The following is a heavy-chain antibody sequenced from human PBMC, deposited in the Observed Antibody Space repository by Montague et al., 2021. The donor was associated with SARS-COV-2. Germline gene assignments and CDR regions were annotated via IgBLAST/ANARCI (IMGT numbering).Heavy chain of an antibody. Sequence: PALVKPTKTLTLTCTFSGFSLSTSGMCVSWIRQPPGKALEWLALSDWDDDKYYSTSLKTRLTISKDTSKNQVVLTMTNMDPVDTATYYCARIFDSSWPTFDYWGQGTLVTVSS. V-gene: IGHV2-70*01. CDR3: ARIFDSSWPTFDY. CDR1: GFSLSTSGMC. J-gene: IGHJ4*02. CDR2: SDWDDDK. D-gene: IGHD6-13*01.